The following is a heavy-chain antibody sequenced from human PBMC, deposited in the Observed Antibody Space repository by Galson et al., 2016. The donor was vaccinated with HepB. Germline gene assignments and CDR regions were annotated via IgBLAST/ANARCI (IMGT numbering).Heavy chain of an antibody. D-gene: IGHD2-21*01. CDR3: AKGAALHHVAVIAIPPNYVDS. CDR2: ISGSGGDA. CDR1: VFSFGSYA. J-gene: IGHJ4*02. Sequence: SLRLSCAASVFSFGSYAMSWVRQAPGKGLEWVSSISGSGGDAYYADSVKGRFTLSRDNSKKTLFLQMSSLRDEDTAVYYCAKGAALHHVAVIAIPPNYVDSWGQGTLVSVSA. V-gene: IGHV3-23*01.